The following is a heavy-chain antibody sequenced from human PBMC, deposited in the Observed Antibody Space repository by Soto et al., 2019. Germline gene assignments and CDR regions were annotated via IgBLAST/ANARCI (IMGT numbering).Heavy chain of an antibody. CDR2: IDWDDDK. Sequence: SGPTLVNPTQTLTLTCTFSGFSLSTSGMCVSWIRQPPGKALEWLALIDWDDDKYYSTSLKTRLTISKATSKNQVVLTMTNMDPVDTATYYCARTGYSSSWLYFDYWGQGTLVTVSS. CDR1: GFSLSTSGMC. D-gene: IGHD6-13*01. V-gene: IGHV2-70*01. CDR3: ARTGYSSSWLYFDY. J-gene: IGHJ4*02.